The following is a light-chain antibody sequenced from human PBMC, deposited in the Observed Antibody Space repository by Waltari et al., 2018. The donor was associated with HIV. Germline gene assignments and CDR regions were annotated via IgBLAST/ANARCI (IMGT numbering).Light chain of an antibody. J-gene: IGLJ3*02. CDR3: SSFVSPHTLM. V-gene: IGLV2-14*01. Sequence: QSVLTQPASVSGSPGQSITIPCTGTTTDFVSWYQQYPGKAPQLILSRVNARPSGNSLRFSVSKSGYTASLTISGLQAEDEAHYYCSSFVSPHTLMFGGGTTLTVL. CDR1: TTDFV. CDR2: RVN.